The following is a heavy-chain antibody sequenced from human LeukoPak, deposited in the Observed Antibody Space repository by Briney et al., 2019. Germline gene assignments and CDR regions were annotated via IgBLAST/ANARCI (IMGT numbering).Heavy chain of an antibody. CDR2: IYPGDSDT. CDR3: ARSERGNWRYLSY. J-gene: IGHJ4*02. CDR1: GYSFSSYW. Sequence: GESLKTSCKGSGYSFSSYWIGWVRQMPGKGLEWMGIIYPGDSDTRYSPSFQGQVTISADKSISTAYLQWSSLKASDTAMYYCARSERGNWRYLSYRGQGTLVTVSS. V-gene: IGHV5-51*01. D-gene: IGHD1-20*01.